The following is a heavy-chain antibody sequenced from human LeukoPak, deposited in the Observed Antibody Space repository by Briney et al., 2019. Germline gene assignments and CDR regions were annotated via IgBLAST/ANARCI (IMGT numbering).Heavy chain of an antibody. J-gene: IGHJ4*02. Sequence: NPGGSLRLSCEASGFTFSAYAMTWVRQAPGKGLEWVSSIGSDNKPHYSESVKGRFAISRDNSKNTLYLQMNSLRAEDTAVYYCARDQTGFCSGSSCLGSTFDYWGQGTLVTVSS. CDR3: ARDQTGFCSGSSCLGSTFDY. D-gene: IGHD2-15*01. CDR2: IGSDNKP. CDR1: GFTFSAYA. V-gene: IGHV3-69-1*01.